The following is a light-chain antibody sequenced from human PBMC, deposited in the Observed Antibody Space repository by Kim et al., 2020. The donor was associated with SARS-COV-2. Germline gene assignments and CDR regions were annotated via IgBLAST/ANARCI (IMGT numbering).Light chain of an antibody. CDR2: GTS. Sequence: LSPRESVTSSCRPSLKISTRYVAWYQQRPGQAPRVLIHGTSNRASGIPDRFGGSGYGTDFTLTISRLEPEDSAVYFCQQYSSSPTFGQGTKVDIK. CDR3: QQYSSSPT. CDR1: LKISTRY. V-gene: IGKV3-20*01. J-gene: IGKJ1*01.